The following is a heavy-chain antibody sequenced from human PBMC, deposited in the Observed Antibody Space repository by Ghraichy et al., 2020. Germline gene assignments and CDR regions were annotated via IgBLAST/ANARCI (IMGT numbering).Heavy chain of an antibody. CDR3: AREDSDV. J-gene: IGHJ6*02. Sequence: VKVSCKASGYNFTDYYLHWVRQAPGQGLEWMGRINPNSGDTNYLLKFQGRVTMTRDTSISTAYMELSRLRSDDTAVYYCAREDSDVWGQGTTVTVSS. CDR1: GYNFTDYY. V-gene: IGHV1-2*06. CDR2: INPNSGDT.